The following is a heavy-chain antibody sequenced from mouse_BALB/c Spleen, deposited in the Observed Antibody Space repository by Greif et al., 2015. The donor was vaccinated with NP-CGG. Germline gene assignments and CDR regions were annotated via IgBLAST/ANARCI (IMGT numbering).Heavy chain of an antibody. CDR1: GFTFSSYA. D-gene: IGHD2-1*01. J-gene: IGHJ2*01. Sequence: EVKLMESGGGLVKPGGSLKLSCAASGFTFSSYAMSWVRQTPEKRLEWVATISSGGSYTYYPDSVKGRFTISRDNAKNTLYLQMSSLRSEDTAMYYCAGGNYDFDYWGQGTTLTVSS. CDR3: AGGNYDFDY. CDR2: ISSGGSYT. V-gene: IGHV5-9-3*01.